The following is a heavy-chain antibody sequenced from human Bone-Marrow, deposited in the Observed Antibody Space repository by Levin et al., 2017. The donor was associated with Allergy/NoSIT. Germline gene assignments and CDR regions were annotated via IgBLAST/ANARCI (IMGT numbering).Heavy chain of an antibody. Sequence: PGGSLRLSCVASGFTLSQYWMTWVRQAPGKGLEWVAKIKPDGSDKYYADSLKGRLTISRDNTRKSLSLQINNRRAEDTAVYYCARDSVSTSSGLDYYYGMDVWGQGTTVTVAS. CDR3: ARDSVSTSSGLDYYYGMDV. D-gene: IGHD2-2*01. V-gene: IGHV3-7*01. CDR1: GFTLSQYW. CDR2: IKPDGSDK. J-gene: IGHJ6*02.